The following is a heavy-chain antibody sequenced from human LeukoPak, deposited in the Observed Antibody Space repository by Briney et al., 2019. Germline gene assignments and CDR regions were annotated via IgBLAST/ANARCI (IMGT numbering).Heavy chain of an antibody. CDR3: ARGRYYDSGGFYLG. J-gene: IGHJ4*02. CDR1: GFTFSSYE. Sequence: GGSLRLSCAASGFTFSSYEMNWVRQAPGKGLEWISYISNSGSTIYYVDSVKGRFTVSRDNAKNSLFLQMNSLRAEDTAVYYCARGRYYDSGGFYLGWGQGTLVTVSS. V-gene: IGHV3-48*03. CDR2: ISNSGSTI. D-gene: IGHD3-22*01.